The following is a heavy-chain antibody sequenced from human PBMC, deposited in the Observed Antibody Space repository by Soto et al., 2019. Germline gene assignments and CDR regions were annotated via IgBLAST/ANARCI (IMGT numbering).Heavy chain of an antibody. CDR2: VYSSGTT. D-gene: IGHD2-15*01. CDR1: GGSVRYDY. V-gene: IGHV4-4*07. CDR3: ARGPCRGLSCYSDLFPQTGFDY. Sequence: QVQLEESGPRLVKASETLSLMCTVSGGSVRYDYWSWVRQPAGKGLEWVGRVYSSGTTDYKPSLRGRVTLSLATSTRESILELTSVRTADPAMALYARGPCRGLSCYSDLFPQTGFDYWAHGIPVTVSS. J-gene: IGHJ4*01.